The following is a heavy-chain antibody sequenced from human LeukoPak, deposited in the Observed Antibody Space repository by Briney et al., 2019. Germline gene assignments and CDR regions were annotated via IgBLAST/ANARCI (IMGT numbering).Heavy chain of an antibody. CDR3: ASKGSSWSYAFDI. J-gene: IGHJ3*02. CDR1: GVTFSSYS. D-gene: IGHD6-13*01. V-gene: IGHV3-21*01. CDR2: FSSSSSYI. Sequence: PGGSLRLSCAASGVTFSSYSMNWVRQAPGKGLEWVSSFSSSSSYIYYADSVKGRFPTSRDNATNSLYLKMNSLRAEDTAVYYCASKGSSWSYAFDIWGQGTMVTVSS.